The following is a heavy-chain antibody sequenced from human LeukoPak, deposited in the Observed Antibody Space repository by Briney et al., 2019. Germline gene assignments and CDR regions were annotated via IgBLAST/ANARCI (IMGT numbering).Heavy chain of an antibody. J-gene: IGHJ4*02. D-gene: IGHD3-22*01. CDR3: ARVVRDSSGYVPHYFDY. CDR2: IIPIFGTA. V-gene: IGHV1-69*05. CDR1: GGTFSSYA. Sequence: VASVKVSCKASGGTFSSYAISWVRQAPGQGLEWMGGIIPIFGTANYAQKFQGRATITTDESTSTAYMELSSLRSEDTAVYYCARVVRDSSGYVPHYFDYWGQGTLVTVSS.